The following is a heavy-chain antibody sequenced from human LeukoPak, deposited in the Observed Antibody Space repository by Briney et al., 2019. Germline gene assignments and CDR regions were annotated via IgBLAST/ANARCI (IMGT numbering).Heavy chain of an antibody. CDR2: IYSGGST. CDR3: ARDGYCSGSSCYSTTDY. V-gene: IGHV3-53*01. Sequence: LGGSLRLSCAASGFTVSSNYMSWVRQAPGKGLEWVSVIYSGGSTYYADSVKGRFTISRDNSKNTLYLQMNSLRAEDTAVYYCARDGYCSGSSCYSTTDYWGQGTLVTVSS. J-gene: IGHJ4*02. CDR1: GFTVSSNY. D-gene: IGHD2-15*01.